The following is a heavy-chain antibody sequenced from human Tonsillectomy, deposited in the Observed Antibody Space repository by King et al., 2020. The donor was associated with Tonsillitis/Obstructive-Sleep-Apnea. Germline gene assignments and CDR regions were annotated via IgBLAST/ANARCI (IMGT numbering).Heavy chain of an antibody. CDR3: ARVRGVVGDTFYYFDY. CDR2: IYYSGST. D-gene: IGHD1-26*01. V-gene: IGHV4-59*01. Sequence: VQLQESGPGLVKPSETLSLTCTVSGGSISSYYWSWIRQPPGKGLEWIGYIYYSGSTNYNPSLKSRVTMSVETSKNQFSLKLSSVTAADTAVYYCARVRGVVGDTFYYFDYWGQGTLVTVSS. CDR1: GGSISSYY. J-gene: IGHJ4*02.